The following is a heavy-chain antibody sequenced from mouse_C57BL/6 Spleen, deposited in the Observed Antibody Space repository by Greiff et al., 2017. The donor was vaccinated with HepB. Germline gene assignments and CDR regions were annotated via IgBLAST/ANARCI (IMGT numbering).Heavy chain of an antibody. Sequence: EVKLVESGGGLVKPGGSLKLSCAASGFTFSSYAMSWVRQTPEKRLEWVATISDGGSYTDYPDNVKGRFTISRDNAKNNLYLQMSHLKSEDTAMYYCARENRVFDYWGQGTTLTVSS. D-gene: IGHD2-14*01. J-gene: IGHJ2*01. CDR2: ISDGGSYT. CDR3: ARENRVFDY. CDR1: GFTFSSYA. V-gene: IGHV5-4*01.